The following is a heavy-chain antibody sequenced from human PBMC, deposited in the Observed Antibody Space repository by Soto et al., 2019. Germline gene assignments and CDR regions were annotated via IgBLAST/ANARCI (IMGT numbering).Heavy chain of an antibody. J-gene: IGHJ4*02. D-gene: IGHD3-10*01. CDR1: GFTFSSYS. CDR2: TGGDDDTT. V-gene: IGHV3-23*01. CDR3: AKKVNSGAGSQYFDY. Sequence: EVQLLESGGGLVQPGGSLRLSCAASGFTFSSYSMSWVRQAPGKGLEWVSGFRTGGDDDTTYYADSVKGRFTISRDNSKNMVFLQMNGLRAEDTAIYYCAKKVNSGAGSQYFDYWGQGTLVTVSS.